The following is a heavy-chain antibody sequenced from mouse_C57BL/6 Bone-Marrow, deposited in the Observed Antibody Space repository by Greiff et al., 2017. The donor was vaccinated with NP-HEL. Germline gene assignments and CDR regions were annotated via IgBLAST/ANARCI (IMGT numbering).Heavy chain of an antibody. Sequence: EVQGVESGGGLVQSGRSLRLSCATSGFTFSDFYMEWVRQAPGKGLEWIAASRNKANDYTTEYSASVKGRFIVSRDTSQSILYLQMNALRAEDTAIYYCARGELTGTAMDYWGQGTSVTVSS. V-gene: IGHV7-1*01. CDR1: GFTFSDFY. CDR3: ARGELTGTAMDY. CDR2: SRNKANDYTT. D-gene: IGHD4-1*01. J-gene: IGHJ4*01.